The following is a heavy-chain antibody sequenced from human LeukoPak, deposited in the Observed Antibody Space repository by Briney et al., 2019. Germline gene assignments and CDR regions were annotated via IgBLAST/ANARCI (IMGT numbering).Heavy chain of an antibody. V-gene: IGHV3-74*01. J-gene: IGHJ4*02. CDR1: GFTFSSYW. Sequence: PGGSLRLSCAASGFTFSSYWVHWVRQAPGKGLVWVSRINSDGSSTSYADSVKGRFTISRDNAKNTLYLQMNSLRAEDTAVYYCAIGYYDSSGSLDYRGQGTLVTVSS. D-gene: IGHD3-22*01. CDR2: INSDGSST. CDR3: AIGYYDSSGSLDY.